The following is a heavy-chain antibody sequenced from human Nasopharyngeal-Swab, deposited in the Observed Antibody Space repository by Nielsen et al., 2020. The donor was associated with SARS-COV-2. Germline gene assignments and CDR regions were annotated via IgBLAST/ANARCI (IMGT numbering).Heavy chain of an antibody. CDR2: ISAYNGNT. J-gene: IGHJ3*02. V-gene: IGHV1-18*01. D-gene: IGHD3-16*02. CDR1: GYTFTSYG. CDR3: ARRGPPHVTFGGAIVRSDDAFDI. Sequence: ASVKVSCKASGYTFTSYGISWVRQAPGQGLEWMGWISAYNGNTNYAQKLQGRVTMTTDTSTSTAYMELRSLRSDDTAVYYCARRGPPHVTFGGAIVRSDDAFDIWGQGTMVTVSS.